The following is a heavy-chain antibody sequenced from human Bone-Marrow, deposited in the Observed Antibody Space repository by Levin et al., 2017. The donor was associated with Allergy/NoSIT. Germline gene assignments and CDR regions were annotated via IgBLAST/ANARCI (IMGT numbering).Heavy chain of an antibody. Sequence: GESLKISCAASGFSFSIYAMSWVRQGPGKGLEWVSSISGSGGVTYHADSVKGRFTISRDNSKNTLVLQMNSLRVEDTAVYYCARDSAGSDYGDCEYWGQGILVTVSS. J-gene: IGHJ4*02. D-gene: IGHD4/OR15-4a*01. CDR1: GFSFSIYA. CDR3: ARDSAGSDYGDCEY. V-gene: IGHV3-23*01. CDR2: ISGSGGVT.